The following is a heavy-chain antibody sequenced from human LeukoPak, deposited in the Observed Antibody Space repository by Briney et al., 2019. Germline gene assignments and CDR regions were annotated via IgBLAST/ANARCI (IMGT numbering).Heavy chain of an antibody. CDR1: GYTFTSYG. J-gene: IGHJ3*02. V-gene: IGHV1-18*01. Sequence: SSVKVSCKPSGYTFTSYGISWVRQAPGHRLEWMGWISAYKGNTNYEQKLQVRVTMTTDTSTSTAYMELRSLRSDDTAVYYCASEYYYDSSGSRTDDAFDIWGQGTMVTVSS. CDR2: ISAYKGNT. CDR3: ASEYYYDSSGSRTDDAFDI. D-gene: IGHD3-22*01.